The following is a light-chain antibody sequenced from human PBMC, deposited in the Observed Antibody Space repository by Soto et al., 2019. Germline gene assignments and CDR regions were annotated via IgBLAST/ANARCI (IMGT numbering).Light chain of an antibody. CDR1: QSISDT. Sequence: EIVMTQSPATLSVSPGGRATLSCRASQSISDTLAWYQQKPGQAPRLLIHGASTRATGFPARFSGSGSGTDFTLTISSLQSEDFAVYYCQQYNNWPWMFGQGTKV. V-gene: IGKV3-15*01. CDR3: QQYNNWPWM. J-gene: IGKJ1*01. CDR2: GAS.